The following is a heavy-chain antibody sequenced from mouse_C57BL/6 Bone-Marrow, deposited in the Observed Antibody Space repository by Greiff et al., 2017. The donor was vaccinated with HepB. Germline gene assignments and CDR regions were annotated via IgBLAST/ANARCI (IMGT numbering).Heavy chain of an antibody. V-gene: IGHV1-19*01. CDR3: ARNDYYGRSYVVLDY. D-gene: IGHD1-1*01. CDR1: GYTFTDYY. CDR2: INPYNGGT. J-gene: IGHJ2*01. Sequence: VQLQQSGPVLVKPGASVKMSCKASGYTFTDYYMNWVKQSHGKSLEWIGVINPYNGGTSYNQKFKGKATLTVDKSSSTAYMELNSLTSEDSAVYYCARNDYYGRSYVVLDYWGQGTTLTVSS.